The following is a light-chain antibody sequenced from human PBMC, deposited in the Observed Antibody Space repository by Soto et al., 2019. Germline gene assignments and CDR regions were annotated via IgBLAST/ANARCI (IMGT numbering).Light chain of an antibody. Sequence: QSALTQPASVSGSPGQSITISCTGPSSDVGGSKVVSWYQHHPGKAPKLIIYEDTKRPSGVSTRFSGSKSGNTASLTISGLQAEDEADDYCCSYASSATWVFGGGTKLTVL. CDR2: EDT. CDR3: CSYASSATWV. V-gene: IGLV2-23*01. CDR1: SSDVGGSKV. J-gene: IGLJ3*02.